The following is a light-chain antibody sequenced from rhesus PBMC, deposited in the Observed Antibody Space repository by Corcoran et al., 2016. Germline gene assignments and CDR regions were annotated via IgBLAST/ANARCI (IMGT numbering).Light chain of an antibody. J-gene: IGKJ1*01. CDR2: KAS. CDR3: LQYSSSPWT. V-gene: IGKV1-22*01. CDR1: QSISSW. Sequence: DIQMTQSPSSLSESVGDTVTITCRASQSISSWLDWYQQKQGNAPKLLIYKASSLQSGVPSRFSGSGSGTDFPLTISSLQPEDVATYYCLQYSSSPWTFGQGTKVEIK.